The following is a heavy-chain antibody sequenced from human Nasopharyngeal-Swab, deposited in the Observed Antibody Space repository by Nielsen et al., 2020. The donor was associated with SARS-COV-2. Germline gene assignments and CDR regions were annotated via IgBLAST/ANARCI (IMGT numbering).Heavy chain of an antibody. D-gene: IGHD2/OR15-2a*01. CDR1: GFTFSSYW. J-gene: IGHJ3*02. V-gene: IGHV3-7*01. CDR3: ASLNRNAFDI. Sequence: GESLKISCAASGFTFSSYWMSWVRQAPGKGLEWVANIKQDGSEKYYVDSVKGRFTISRDNAKNSLYLQMNSLRAEDTAVYYCASLNRNAFDIWGQGTMVTVSS. CDR2: IKQDGSEK.